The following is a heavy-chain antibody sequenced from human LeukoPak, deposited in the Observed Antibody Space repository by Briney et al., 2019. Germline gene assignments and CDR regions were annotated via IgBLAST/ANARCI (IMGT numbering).Heavy chain of an antibody. J-gene: IGHJ4*02. V-gene: IGHV1-69*13. Sequence: GASVTVSYKASGGTFNIYAISWVRQAPGQGLEWMGGIIPIFGTANYAQKFQGRVTITADESTSTAYMELSSLRSEDTAVYYCARARGTAMPKDYWGQGTLVTVAS. CDR2: IIPIFGTA. D-gene: IGHD5-18*01. CDR3: ARARGTAMPKDY. CDR1: GGTFNIYA.